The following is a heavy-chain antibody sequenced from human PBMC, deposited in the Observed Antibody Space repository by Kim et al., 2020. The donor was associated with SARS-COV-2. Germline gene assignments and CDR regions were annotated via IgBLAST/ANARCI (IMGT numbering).Heavy chain of an antibody. CDR3: AGGYASAAWHDH. CDR2: TYYRSKWYI. D-gene: IGHD6-25*01. Sequence: SQTLSLTCAISGDSVSSDSAAWNWIRQSPSRGLEWLGRTYYRSKWYIDYAASVRGRITIIPDTSMNHFSLQLNSVTPEDTAVYYCAGGYASAAWHDHWGQATPARVFS. CDR1: GDSVSSDSAA. V-gene: IGHV6-1*01. J-gene: IGHJ4*02.